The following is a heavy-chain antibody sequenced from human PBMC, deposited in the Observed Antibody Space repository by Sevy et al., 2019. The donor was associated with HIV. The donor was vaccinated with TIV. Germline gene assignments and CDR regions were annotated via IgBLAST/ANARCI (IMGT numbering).Heavy chain of an antibody. Sequence: GGSLRLSCAASGFTVNSNYMTWVRQAPGKGLEGVSVIHSDDTTYHADSVKDRFTISRDNFKNTRYLHMSSLRAEDTAVYYCARGKSGYGYALNYWGQGTLVTASS. D-gene: IGHD5-18*01. J-gene: IGHJ4*02. CDR1: GFTVNSNY. CDR2: IHSDDTT. CDR3: ARGKSGYGYALNY. V-gene: IGHV3-66*01.